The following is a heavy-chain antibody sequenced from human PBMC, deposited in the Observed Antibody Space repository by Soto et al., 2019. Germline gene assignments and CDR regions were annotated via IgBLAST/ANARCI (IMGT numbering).Heavy chain of an antibody. J-gene: IGHJ4*02. V-gene: IGHV3-33*01. Sequence: PGGSLRLSCAASGFIFNSYGMHWVRQAPGKGLEWVAVIWSDGSKKYYADSVKGRFTISRDSSENTLYLQMNSLRAEDTAVYFCVRDYFGSGSLLSDYWRQRTLVTVSS. CDR2: IWSDGSKK. CDR3: VRDYFGSGSLLSDY. CDR1: GFIFNSYG. D-gene: IGHD3-10*01.